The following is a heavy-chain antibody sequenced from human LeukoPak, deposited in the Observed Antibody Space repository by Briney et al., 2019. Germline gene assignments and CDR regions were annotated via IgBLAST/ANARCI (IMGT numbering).Heavy chain of an antibody. V-gene: IGHV3-7*01. Sequence: GGSLRLSCAASGFTFSSYWMSWVRQAPGKGLEWVANIKQDGSEKYYVDSVKGRFTISRDDAKNSLYLQMNSLRAEDTAVYYCAGATQWLTKNWFDPWGQGTLVTVSS. CDR1: GFTFSSYW. CDR3: AGATQWLTKNWFDP. J-gene: IGHJ5*02. CDR2: IKQDGSEK. D-gene: IGHD6-19*01.